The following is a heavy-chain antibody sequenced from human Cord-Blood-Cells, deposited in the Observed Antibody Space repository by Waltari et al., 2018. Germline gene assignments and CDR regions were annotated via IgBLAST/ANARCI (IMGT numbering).Heavy chain of an antibody. CDR3: ARGSYGHAFDI. Sequence: QVQLQQWGAGRLKASETLTITCAVYGVSFGGYYGCWIRRPPGTGLEWIGEINHSGSTNYNPSLKSRVTISVDTSKNQFSLKLSSVTAADTAVYYCARGSYGHAFDIWGQGTMVTDSS. D-gene: IGHD2-8*01. CDR2: INHSGST. J-gene: IGHJ3*02. V-gene: IGHV4-34*01. CDR1: GVSFGGYY.